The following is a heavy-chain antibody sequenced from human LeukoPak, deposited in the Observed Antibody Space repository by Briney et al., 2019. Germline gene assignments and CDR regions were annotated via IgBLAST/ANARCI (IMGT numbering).Heavy chain of an antibody. CDR3: ARTPHSSNSYFDY. D-gene: IGHD2/OR15-2a*01. Sequence: PSETLSLTCTVSGYSISSGHFWAWIRQPPGKGLEWIGAFYHSGNTYYNPSLKNRVTVSVDTSKNQFSLKLSSVTAADTAVYYCARTPHSSNSYFDYWGQGILVTVSS. CDR1: GYSISSGHF. V-gene: IGHV4-38-2*02. J-gene: IGHJ4*02. CDR2: FYHSGNT.